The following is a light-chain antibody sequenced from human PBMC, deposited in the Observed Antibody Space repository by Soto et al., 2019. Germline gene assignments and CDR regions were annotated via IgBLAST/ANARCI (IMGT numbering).Light chain of an antibody. CDR1: SSDVGGYNY. V-gene: IGLV2-14*01. J-gene: IGLJ3*02. CDR3: SSYTSSSTWV. CDR2: KVS. Sequence: QSALTQPPSVSGSPGQSITISCTGTSSDVGGYNYVCCYQQQPGTATNLIINKVSHRPSGASNRSACSKAGNTASPTISGLQAEDEADYYCSSYTSSSTWVFGGGTKLTVL.